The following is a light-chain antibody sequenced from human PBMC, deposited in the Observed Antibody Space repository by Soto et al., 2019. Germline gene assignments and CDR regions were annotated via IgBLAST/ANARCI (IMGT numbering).Light chain of an antibody. CDR1: QSVSNNY. CDR3: QQYGSSGT. CDR2: GAS. V-gene: IGKV3-20*01. Sequence: IFLTQSTGTLSLSPGERATLSCRASQSVSNNYLAWYQQKPGQAPRLLIYGASNRATGIPDRFSGSGSGTDFTLTISRLEPEDFAVYYCQQYGSSGTFGQGTNVDIK. J-gene: IGKJ1*01.